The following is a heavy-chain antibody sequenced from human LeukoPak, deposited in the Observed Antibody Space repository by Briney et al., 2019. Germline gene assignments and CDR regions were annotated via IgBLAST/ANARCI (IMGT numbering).Heavy chain of an antibody. Sequence: SETLSLTCTVSGGSISSGGYYWSWLRQHPGKGLEWIVEINHSGSTNYNPSLKSRVTISVDTSKNQFSLKLSSVTAADTAVYYCARALSQIQRWPFDYWGQGTLVTVSS. J-gene: IGHJ4*02. CDR2: INHSGST. CDR3: ARALSQIQRWPFDY. CDR1: GGSISSGGYY. D-gene: IGHD5-18*01. V-gene: IGHV4-39*07.